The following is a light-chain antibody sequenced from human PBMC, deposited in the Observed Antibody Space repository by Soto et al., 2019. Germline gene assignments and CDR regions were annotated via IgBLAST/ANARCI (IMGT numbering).Light chain of an antibody. CDR3: QQYNNWPFS. CDR2: DAS. V-gene: IGKV3D-15*01. J-gene: IGKJ5*01. Sequence: EIVMTQSPATLSVSPGESATLSCRASQSVSRKLVWYQQKPGQAPRLLIYDASNRATGIPARFSGSGSGAEFTLTISSLQSEDFAVYYCQQYNNWPFSFGPGTRLEIK. CDR1: QSVSRK.